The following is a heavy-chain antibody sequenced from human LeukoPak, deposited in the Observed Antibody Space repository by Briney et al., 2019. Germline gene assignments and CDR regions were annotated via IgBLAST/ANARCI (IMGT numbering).Heavy chain of an antibody. Sequence: GGSLRLSCAASGFTFDDYGMSWVRQAPGKGLEWVSGINWNGGSTGYADSVKGRFTISRDNAKNSLHLQMNSLRAEDTALYYCARVYYDFWSGYFDYWGQGTLVTVSS. V-gene: IGHV3-20*04. CDR3: ARVYYDFWSGYFDY. CDR1: GFTFDDYG. J-gene: IGHJ4*02. D-gene: IGHD3-3*01. CDR2: INWNGGST.